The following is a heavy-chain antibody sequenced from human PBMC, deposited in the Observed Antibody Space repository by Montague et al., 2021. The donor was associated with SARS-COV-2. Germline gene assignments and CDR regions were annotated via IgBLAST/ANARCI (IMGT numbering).Heavy chain of an antibody. D-gene: IGHD3-10*01. J-gene: IGHJ5*01. Sequence: SETLSLTCTVSGGSITNYYWTWIRQPPGKGLEWLGYIYYTGNTNYKPSLKSRVTISVDTSKNQFSLNLKSVTAADTAVYYCAKYRGRSFDSGCYNWLDSWGQGTLVTVSS. CDR3: AKYRGRSFDSGCYNWLDS. CDR2: IYYTGNT. CDR1: GGSITNYY. V-gene: IGHV4-59*01.